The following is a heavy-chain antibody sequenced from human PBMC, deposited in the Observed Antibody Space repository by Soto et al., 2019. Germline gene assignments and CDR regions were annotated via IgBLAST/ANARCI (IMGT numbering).Heavy chain of an antibody. J-gene: IGHJ4*02. CDR2: IYYSGST. CDR1: GGSISSSSYY. D-gene: IGHD5-12*01. V-gene: IGHV4-61*05. Sequence: SVTLSLTCTVSGGSISSSSYYWGWIRQPPGKGLEWIGYIYYSGSTNYNPSLKSRVTISVDTSKNQFSLKLSSVTAADTAVYYCARLSKADIVATIRFPRYYFDYWGQGTLVTVSS. CDR3: ARLSKADIVATIRFPRYYFDY.